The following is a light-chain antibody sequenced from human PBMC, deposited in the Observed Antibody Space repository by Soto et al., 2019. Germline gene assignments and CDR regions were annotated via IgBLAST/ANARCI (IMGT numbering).Light chain of an antibody. CDR2: GAS. CDR1: QSVSSSY. Sequence: EIVLTQSPGTLSLSPGERATLSCRASQSVSSSYLAWYQQKPGQAPRLLIYGASSRATGIPDRFGGSGSGTDFSLPISRLGAEDCAVYYCQQDGSSPPTFGQGTKVEIK. V-gene: IGKV3-20*01. CDR3: QQDGSSPPT. J-gene: IGKJ1*01.